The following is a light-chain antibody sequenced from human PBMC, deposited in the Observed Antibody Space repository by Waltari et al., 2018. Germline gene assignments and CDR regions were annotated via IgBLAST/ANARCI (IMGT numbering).Light chain of an antibody. CDR3: QQYGSSPST. Sequence: EIVLTQSPGTLSLSPGERATIYCRASQSVSSTYLAWYQQKPGQAPRLLIYGASSRATGIPDRFSGSGSGTDFTLTISRLEPEDFAVYYCQQYGSSPSTFGPGTKVDIK. V-gene: IGKV3-20*01. J-gene: IGKJ3*01. CDR1: QSVSSTY. CDR2: GAS.